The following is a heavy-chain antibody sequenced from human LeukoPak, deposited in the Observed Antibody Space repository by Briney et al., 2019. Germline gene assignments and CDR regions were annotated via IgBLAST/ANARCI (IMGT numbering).Heavy chain of an antibody. CDR2: IYTSGST. D-gene: IGHD1-26*01. Sequence: PSETLSLTCTVSDGSITNYDWSWIRQPPGKGLEWIGSIYTSGSTYYNPSLKSRVTISVDTSKNQFSLKLSSVTAADTAVYYCARLAQEYSGSYQALDAFDIWGQGTMVTVSS. J-gene: IGHJ3*02. CDR1: DGSITNYD. CDR3: ARLAQEYSGSYQALDAFDI. V-gene: IGHV4-4*08.